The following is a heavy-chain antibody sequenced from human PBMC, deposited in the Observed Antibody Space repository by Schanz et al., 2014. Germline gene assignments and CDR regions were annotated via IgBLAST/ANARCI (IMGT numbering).Heavy chain of an antibody. CDR1: GFTLSSYA. CDR3: ARDRGYCSGGSCLTFDY. Sequence: VQLVESGGGAVRPGGSLRLSCAASGFTLSSYAMHWVRQAPGKGLEWVAVISYDGSNKYYADSVKGRFTISRDNSKNTLYLQMNTLRAEDTAVYYCARDRGYCSGGSCLTFDYWGQGTLVTVSS. CDR2: ISYDGSNK. D-gene: IGHD2-15*01. V-gene: IGHV3-30-3*01. J-gene: IGHJ4*02.